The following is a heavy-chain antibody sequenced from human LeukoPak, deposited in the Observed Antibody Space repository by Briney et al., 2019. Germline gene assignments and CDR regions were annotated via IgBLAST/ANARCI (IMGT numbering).Heavy chain of an antibody. D-gene: IGHD3-3*01. CDR1: GYTFTSYA. Sequence: ASVKVSCKASGYTFTSYAMHWVRQAPGQRLEWMGWINAGNGNTKYSQKFQGRVTITRDTSASTAYMELSSLRSEDTAVYYCARASLRFLEWLLPRRDYYYYGMDVWGQGTTVTASS. V-gene: IGHV1-3*01. CDR2: INAGNGNT. J-gene: IGHJ6*02. CDR3: ARASLRFLEWLLPRRDYYYYGMDV.